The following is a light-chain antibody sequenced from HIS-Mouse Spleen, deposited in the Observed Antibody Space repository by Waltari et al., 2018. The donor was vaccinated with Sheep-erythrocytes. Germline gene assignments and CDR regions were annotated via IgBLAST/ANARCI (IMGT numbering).Light chain of an antibody. CDR1: SSDVGGXNY. Sequence: QSALTQPRSVSGSPGQSVTISCTGTSSDVGGXNYVSWYQQHPGKAPKLMFYDVSKRPSGVPXRFSGSKSGNTASLTXSGLQAEDEADYYCCSYAGSYNHVFXXGXKVTVL. CDR2: DVS. J-gene: IGLJ1*01. V-gene: IGLV2-11*01. CDR3: CSYAGSYNHV.